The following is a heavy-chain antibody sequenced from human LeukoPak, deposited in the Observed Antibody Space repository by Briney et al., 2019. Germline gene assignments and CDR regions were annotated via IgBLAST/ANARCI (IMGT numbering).Heavy chain of an antibody. J-gene: IGHJ4*02. CDR2: ISYDGSTK. D-gene: IGHD6-19*01. CDR1: VFTFSSYG. Sequence: GRSLRLSCAASVFTFSSYGMHCVRQAPGKGLEGVAVISYDGSTKYYADSVKGRFTISRDNSKNTLYLQMNSLRTEDTAVYYCAKVSERLATVSNFDYWGQGTLVTVSS. V-gene: IGHV3-30*18. CDR3: AKVSERLATVSNFDY.